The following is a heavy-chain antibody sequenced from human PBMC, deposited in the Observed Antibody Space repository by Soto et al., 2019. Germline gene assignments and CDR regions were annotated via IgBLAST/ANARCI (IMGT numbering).Heavy chain of an antibody. Sequence: EVQLVESGGGLVKPGGSLRLSCAASGFTFSSYSMNWVRQAPGKGLEWVSSISSSSSYIYYADSVKGRFTISTDNAKNSLYLQMNSLRAEDTAVYYCARDQLLGAARHQYCCYRGVWGKGTTVRVSS. CDR2: ISSSSSYI. CDR3: ARDQLLGAARHQYCCYRGV. V-gene: IGHV3-21*01. D-gene: IGHD6-6*01. CDR1: GFTFSSYS. J-gene: IGHJ6*03.